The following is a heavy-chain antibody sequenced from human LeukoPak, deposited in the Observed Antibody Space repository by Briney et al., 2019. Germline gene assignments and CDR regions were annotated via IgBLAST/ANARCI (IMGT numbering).Heavy chain of an antibody. CDR1: GCTITSYY. V-gene: IGHV4-59*01. Sequence: SETLSLTCTVSGCTITSYYWSWVRQPPGKGLEWIGHIYYSGSTNYNPSLKSRVTISVDTSKNQFSLKLSSVSAADTAVYYCARGLPGLLYYFDYWGQGTLVTVSS. CDR3: ARGLPGLLYYFDY. CDR2: IYYSGST. D-gene: IGHD1-26*01. J-gene: IGHJ4*02.